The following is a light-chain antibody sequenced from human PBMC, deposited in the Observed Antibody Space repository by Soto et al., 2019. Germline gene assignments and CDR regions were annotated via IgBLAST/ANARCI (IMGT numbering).Light chain of an antibody. J-gene: IGLJ1*01. V-gene: IGLV2-8*01. CDR2: EIN. CDR3: SSFAGSNNFPYV. Sequence: QSALTQPPSASGSPGQSVTISCTGTSSDVGAYDYVSWYQQHPGKAPKLMIYEINKRPSGVPDRFSGSKSGNTASLTVSGLQAEDEADYYCSSFAGSNNFPYVFGTGTKVNVL. CDR1: SSDVGAYDY.